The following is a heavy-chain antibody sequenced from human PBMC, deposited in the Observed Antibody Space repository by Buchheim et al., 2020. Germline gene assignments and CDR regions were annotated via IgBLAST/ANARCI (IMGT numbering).Heavy chain of an antibody. J-gene: IGHJ4*02. CDR3: ARDPFHYYDSSGRFDY. D-gene: IGHD3-22*01. V-gene: IGHV4-4*02. CDR1: GGSISSSNW. Sequence: QVQLQESGPGLVKPSGTLSLTCAVSGGSISSSNWWSWVRQPPGKGLEWIGEIYHSGSTNYNPSLTSQVTLSVDKSKNQFSMKLSSVTAADTAVYYCARDPFHYYDSSGRFDYWGQGTL. CDR2: IYHSGST.